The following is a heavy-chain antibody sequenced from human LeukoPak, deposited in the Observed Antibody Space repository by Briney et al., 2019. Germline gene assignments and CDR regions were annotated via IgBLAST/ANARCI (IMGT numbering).Heavy chain of an antibody. J-gene: IGHJ4*02. D-gene: IGHD6-13*01. V-gene: IGHV3-21*01. Sequence: GGSLRLSCATSGFTFSTYSMNWVRQAPGKGLEWVSSISSSSSYIYYADSVKGRFTISRDNAKNSLYLQMNSLRAEDTALYYCARSPRYSRLNRGWGEGTLVSVCS. CDR1: GFTFSTYS. CDR2: ISSSSSYI. CDR3: ARSPRYSRLNRG.